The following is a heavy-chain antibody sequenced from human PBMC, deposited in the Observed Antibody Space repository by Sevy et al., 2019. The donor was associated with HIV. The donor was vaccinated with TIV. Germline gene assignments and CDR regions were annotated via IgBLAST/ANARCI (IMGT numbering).Heavy chain of an antibody. J-gene: IGHJ6*02. CDR1: GFTFSSYS. CDR2: ISSSSSYI. V-gene: IGHV3-21*01. Sequence: GGSLRLSCAASGFTFSSYSMNWVRQAPGKGLEWVSSISSSSSYIYYADSVKGRFTISRDNAKNSLYLQMNSLRAEDTAVYYCVRDKYCSSTSCYYYYYYYGMDVWGQGTTVTVSS. D-gene: IGHD2-2*01. CDR3: VRDKYCSSTSCYYYYYYYGMDV.